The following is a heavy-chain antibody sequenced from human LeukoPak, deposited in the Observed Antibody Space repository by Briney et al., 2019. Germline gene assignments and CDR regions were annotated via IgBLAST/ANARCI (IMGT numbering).Heavy chain of an antibody. CDR3: AKGSVAGVRNYFED. Sequence: GGSLRLSCAASRFTFSAYGMHWVRQAPGKGLEWVAVISYDGSNKYYADSVKGRFTISRDNSKDALYLEMNSLRPEDTAVYYCAKGSVAGVRNYFEDWGQGTLVTVSS. CDR2: ISYDGSNK. J-gene: IGHJ4*02. CDR1: RFTFSAYG. D-gene: IGHD6-19*01. V-gene: IGHV3-30*18.